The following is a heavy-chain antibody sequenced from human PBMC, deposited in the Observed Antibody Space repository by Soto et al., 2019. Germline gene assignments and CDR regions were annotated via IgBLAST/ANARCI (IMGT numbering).Heavy chain of an antibody. Sequence: QAQLEQSGAEVRKPGASVKVSCKASGYTFTIYAITWVRQAPGQGLEWMGWMNVDNGNTEYAQKFQGRVTLTTDTSTSTAYMELRSLTSDDTAVYYSARGGGDWYLDLWGRGTLVTVSS. CDR1: GYTFTIYA. V-gene: IGHV1-18*04. CDR3: ARGGGDWYLDL. CDR2: MNVDNGNT. J-gene: IGHJ2*01. D-gene: IGHD3-16*01.